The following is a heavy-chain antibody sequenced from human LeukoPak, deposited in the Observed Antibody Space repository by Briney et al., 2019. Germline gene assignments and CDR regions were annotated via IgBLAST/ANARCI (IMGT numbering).Heavy chain of an antibody. CDR2: ISSSGDAI. J-gene: IGHJ4*02. D-gene: IGHD6-19*01. Sequence: PGGSLRLSCAASGFTFSSYEMNWVRQAPGKGPQSVSYISSSGDAIYYADSVEGRFTISRDDAKNSLYLQMNSLRAEDTAVYYCARGVLYSNGWYMRGYFDYWGQGTLVTVSS. CDR3: ARGVLYSNGWYMRGYFDY. CDR1: GFTFSSYE. V-gene: IGHV3-48*03.